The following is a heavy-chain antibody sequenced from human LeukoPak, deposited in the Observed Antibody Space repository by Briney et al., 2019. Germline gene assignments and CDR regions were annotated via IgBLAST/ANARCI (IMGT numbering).Heavy chain of an antibody. J-gene: IGHJ4*02. CDR1: GFTFSNAW. CDR2: IKSKTDGGTT. Sequence: GGSLRLSCAASGFTFSNAWMSWVRQAPGKGLEWVGRIKSKTDGGTTDYAAPVKGRFTISRDDSKNTLYLQMYSLKTEDTAVYYCTTDRQIPSPYFDYWGQGTLVTVSS. V-gene: IGHV3-15*01. CDR3: TTDRQIPSPYFDY.